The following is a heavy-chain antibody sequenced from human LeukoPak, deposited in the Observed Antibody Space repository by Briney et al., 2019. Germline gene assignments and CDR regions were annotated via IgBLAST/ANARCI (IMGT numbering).Heavy chain of an antibody. CDR3: AREIDGYNPFDY. CDR2: IKPNSGGT. J-gene: IGHJ4*02. CDR1: GYTFTGYY. Sequence: ASVKVSCKASGYTFTGYYMHWVRQAPGQGLEWMGRIKPNSGGTTYAQKFQGRVTMTRDTSISTAYMELSRLRSDDTAVYYCAREIDGYNPFDYWGQETLVTVSS. V-gene: IGHV1-2*06. D-gene: IGHD5-24*01.